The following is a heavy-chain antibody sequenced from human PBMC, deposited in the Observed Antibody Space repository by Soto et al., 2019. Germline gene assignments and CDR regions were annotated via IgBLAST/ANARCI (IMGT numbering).Heavy chain of an antibody. CDR3: ARRDGIYYYYGMDV. J-gene: IGHJ6*02. V-gene: IGHV1-18*01. D-gene: IGHD1-20*01. CDR1: GYTFTSYG. CDR2: ISAYNGNT. Sequence: ASVKVSCKASGYTFTSYGISWVRQAPGQGLEWMGWISAYNGNTNYAQKLQGRVTMTTDTSTSTAYMELRSLRSDDTAVYYCARRDGIYYYYGMDVWGQGTTVTVSS.